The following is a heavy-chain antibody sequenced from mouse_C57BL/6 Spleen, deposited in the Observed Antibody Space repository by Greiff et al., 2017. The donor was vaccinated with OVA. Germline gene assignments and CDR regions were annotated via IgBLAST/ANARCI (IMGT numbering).Heavy chain of an antibody. V-gene: IGHV1-61*01. CDR2: IYPSDSET. CDR3: ASLGYGSTFFDY. Sequence: VQLQQPGAELVRPGSSVKLSCKASGYTFTSYWMDWVKQRPGQGLEWIGNIYPSDSETHYNQKFKDKATLTVDKSSSTAYMQLSSLTSEDSAVYYCASLGYGSTFFDYWGQGTTLTVSS. CDR1: GYTFTSYW. J-gene: IGHJ2*01. D-gene: IGHD1-1*01.